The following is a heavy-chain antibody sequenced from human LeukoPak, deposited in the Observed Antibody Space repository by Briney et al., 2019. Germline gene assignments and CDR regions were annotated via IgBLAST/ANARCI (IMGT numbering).Heavy chain of an antibody. CDR3: AKDNRRHYTSGPNPDSLH. CDR2: ISWNSGTI. J-gene: IGHJ4*02. V-gene: IGHV3-9*01. Sequence: GGSMRLSCAGSGFIFNNYAMHWVRQPPGKGLEWVSGISWNSGTIDYADSVRGRFTISRDNAKNSLYLQMDSLRVEDTAFYYCAKDNRRHYTSGPNPDSLHWGQGALVTVSS. CDR1: GFIFNNYA. D-gene: IGHD6-19*01.